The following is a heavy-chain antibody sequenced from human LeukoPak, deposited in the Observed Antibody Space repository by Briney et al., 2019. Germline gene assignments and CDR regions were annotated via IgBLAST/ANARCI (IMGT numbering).Heavy chain of an antibody. D-gene: IGHD3-3*01. CDR1: GFTFGDYA. J-gene: IGHJ4*02. CDR3: TRRVHRDYDFWSGYLYYFDY. V-gene: IGHV3-49*04. Sequence: QSGGSLRLSCTASGFTFGDYAMSWVRQAPGKGLEWVGFIRSKAYGGTTEYAASVKGRFTISRDDSKSIAYLQMNSLKTEDTAVYYCTRRVHRDYDFWSGYLYYFDYWGQGTLVTVSS. CDR2: IRSKAYGGTT.